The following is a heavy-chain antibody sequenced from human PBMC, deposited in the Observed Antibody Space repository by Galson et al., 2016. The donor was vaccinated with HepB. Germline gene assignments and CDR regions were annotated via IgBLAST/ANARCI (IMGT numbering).Heavy chain of an antibody. CDR2: IDGGGEGT. CDR1: GFTLRSYA. V-gene: IGHV3-23*01. CDR3: ARYIGRAAGTPVLSN. D-gene: IGHD6-13*01. J-gene: IGHJ4*02. Sequence: SLRLSCAASGFTLRSYAMYWVRQAPGKGLEWVSAIDGGGEGTYYADSVKGRFTISRDDSHNTLYLQMNSLRAEDTAVYYCARYIGRAAGTPVLSNWGQGTLVTVSS.